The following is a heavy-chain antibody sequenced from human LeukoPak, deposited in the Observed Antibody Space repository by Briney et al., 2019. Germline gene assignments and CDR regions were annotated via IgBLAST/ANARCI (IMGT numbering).Heavy chain of an antibody. Sequence: SQTLSLTCTVSGGSISSGDYYWSWIRQPPGRGVEWIGYICYSGSTYYNPSLKSRVTISVDTSKTQFTLKLSSVTAADTAVYYCARVGDYYDSSGYYLFDYWGQGTLVTVSS. D-gene: IGHD3-22*01. CDR2: ICYSGST. CDR3: ARVGDYYDSSGYYLFDY. V-gene: IGHV4-30-4*01. CDR1: GGSISSGDYY. J-gene: IGHJ4*02.